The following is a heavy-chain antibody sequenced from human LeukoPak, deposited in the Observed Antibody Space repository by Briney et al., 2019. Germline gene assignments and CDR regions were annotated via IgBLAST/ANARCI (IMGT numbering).Heavy chain of an antibody. CDR2: ISSSSSYI. Sequence: SGGSLRLSCAASGFTFSSYSMNWVRQAPGKGLEWVSSISSSSSYIYYADSVKGRFTISRDNAKNSLYLQIHSLRAEDTAVYYCARDGYYYDSSGYYGGIDYWGQGTLVTLSS. V-gene: IGHV3-21*01. CDR1: GFTFSSYS. D-gene: IGHD3-22*01. J-gene: IGHJ4*02. CDR3: ARDGYYYDSSGYYGGIDY.